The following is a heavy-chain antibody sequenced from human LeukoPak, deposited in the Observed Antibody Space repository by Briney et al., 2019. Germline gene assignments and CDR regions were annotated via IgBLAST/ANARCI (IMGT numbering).Heavy chain of an antibody. CDR1: GGSISSHY. Sequence: PSETLSLTCAVSGGSISSHYWSWLPQPPGKGLEWIGFIYYSGTTKYNPSLKSRVTISADTPKNQFSLKLSSVTAAHTPVYYCARQADDSSSSLVYFDYWGQGTLVTVSS. D-gene: IGHD6-6*01. CDR2: IYYSGTT. V-gene: IGHV4-59*08. CDR3: ARQADDSSSSLVYFDY. J-gene: IGHJ4*02.